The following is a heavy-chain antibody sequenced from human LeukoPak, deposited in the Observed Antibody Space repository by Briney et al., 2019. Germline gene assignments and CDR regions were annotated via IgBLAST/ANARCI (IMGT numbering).Heavy chain of an antibody. V-gene: IGHV4-34*01. Sequence: SETLSLTCAVYGGSFSGYYWSLIRQPTGKGLEWIGEINHSGSTNYNPSLKSRVTISVDTSKNQFSLKLSSVTAADTAVYYCASGRVATTGRAFDIWGQGTMVTVSS. J-gene: IGHJ3*02. D-gene: IGHD2-15*01. CDR2: INHSGST. CDR3: ASGRVATTGRAFDI. CDR1: GGSFSGYY.